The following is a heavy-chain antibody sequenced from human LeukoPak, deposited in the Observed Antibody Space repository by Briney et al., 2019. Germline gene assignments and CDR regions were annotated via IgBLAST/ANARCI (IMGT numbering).Heavy chain of an antibody. V-gene: IGHV3-33*06. Sequence: PGGSLRLSCAASGFTFSSYGMHWVRQAPGKGLEWVAVIWYDGSNKYYADSVKGRFTISRDNSKNTLYLQMNSLRAEDTAVYYCAKDRCGSTSCYHDYYYYGMDVWGQGTTVTVSS. CDR1: GFTFSSYG. CDR3: AKDRCGSTSCYHDYYYYGMDV. D-gene: IGHD2-2*01. CDR2: IWYDGSNK. J-gene: IGHJ6*02.